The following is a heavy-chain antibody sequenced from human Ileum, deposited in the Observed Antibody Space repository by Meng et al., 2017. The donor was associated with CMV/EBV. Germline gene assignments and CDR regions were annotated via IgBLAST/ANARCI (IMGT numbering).Heavy chain of an antibody. V-gene: IGHV3-74*01. D-gene: IGHD4-17*01. CDR1: GFTFSSYW. J-gene: IGHJ6*02. CDR2: INSDESTT. CDR3: ARVPPGNYGLMDV. Sequence: GGSLRLSCAASGFTFSSYWMHWVRQAPGKGLVWVSRINSDESTTNYADSVKGRFTISRDNAKTTLFLQMNSLRAEDTAVYYCARVPPGNYGLMDVWGQGTTVTVSS.